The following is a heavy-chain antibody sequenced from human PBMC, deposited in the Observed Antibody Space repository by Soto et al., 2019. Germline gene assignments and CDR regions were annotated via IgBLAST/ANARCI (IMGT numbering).Heavy chain of an antibody. CDR2: VFYNGTT. J-gene: IGHJ5*02. CDR1: GGSINTNNYY. Sequence: PSETRSLTWTVSGGSINTNNYYWGWFRQPPGKGLEWIGSVFYNGTTYYSPSLKSRVTISLAPSRTQFSLKLESVTAADTAVYFCARLVVVSPVANAWGQGTLVTVSS. V-gene: IGHV4-39*01. D-gene: IGHD2-15*01. CDR3: ARLVVVSPVANA.